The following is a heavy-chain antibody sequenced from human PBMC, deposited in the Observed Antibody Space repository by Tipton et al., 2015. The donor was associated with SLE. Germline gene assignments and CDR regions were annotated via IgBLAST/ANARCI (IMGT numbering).Heavy chain of an antibody. CDR2: ISGGGGST. Sequence: QLVQSGRGLIQSGGSLRLSCATSGFTFSSYALSWVRRAPGKGLEWVSAISGGGGSTYYADFVKGRFSISIDKSKKTLFLQMNSLRVDDTATYYCAKFEKTTDFYLDSWGQGTLVSVSS. V-gene: IGHV3-23*04. J-gene: IGHJ4*02. CDR1: GFTFSSYA. CDR3: AKFEKTTDFYLDS. D-gene: IGHD1/OR15-1a*01.